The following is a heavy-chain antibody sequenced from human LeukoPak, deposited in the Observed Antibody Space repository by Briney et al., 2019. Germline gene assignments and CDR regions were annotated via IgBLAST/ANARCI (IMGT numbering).Heavy chain of an antibody. V-gene: IGHV4-59*08. D-gene: IGHD3-10*01. Sequence: PSETLSLTCTVSGGSITSYYWSWIRQPPGKGLEWIGSIYYSGSTNYNPSLKSRVTISVDTSKNQFSLKLSSVTAADTAVYYCARAYYYGSGSFDYWGQGTLVTVSS. CDR3: ARAYYYGSGSFDY. CDR2: IYYSGST. J-gene: IGHJ4*02. CDR1: GGSITSYY.